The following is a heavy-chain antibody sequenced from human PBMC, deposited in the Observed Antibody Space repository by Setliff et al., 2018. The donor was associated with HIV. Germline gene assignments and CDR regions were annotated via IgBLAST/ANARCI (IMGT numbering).Heavy chain of an antibody. D-gene: IGHD3-22*01. J-gene: IGHJ3*01. Sequence: GESLKISCKASGYTFTNYWTAWVRQMPGKGLEWMGIIHPRDFDIKYSQSFQGQVTIPADKSLGTAYLQWNSLKASDTALYYCARLDSSGYYRSFDVWGQGTMVTVSS. CDR3: ARLDSSGYYRSFDV. CDR1: GYTFTNYW. V-gene: IGHV5-51*01. CDR2: IHPRDFDI.